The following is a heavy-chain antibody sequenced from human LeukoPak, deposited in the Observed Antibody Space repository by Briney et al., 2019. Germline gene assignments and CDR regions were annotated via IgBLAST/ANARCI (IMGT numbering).Heavy chain of an antibody. Sequence: GGSLRLSCTASGFTFGDYAMSWVRQALGKGLEWVGFIRSKAYGGTTEYAASVKGRFTISRDDSKSIAYLQMNSLKTEDTAVYYCTRDPYSSGWYFRGYYYYGMDVWGQGTTVTVSS. CDR2: IRSKAYGGTT. CDR1: GFTFGDYA. V-gene: IGHV3-49*04. D-gene: IGHD6-19*01. CDR3: TRDPYSSGWYFRGYYYYGMDV. J-gene: IGHJ6*01.